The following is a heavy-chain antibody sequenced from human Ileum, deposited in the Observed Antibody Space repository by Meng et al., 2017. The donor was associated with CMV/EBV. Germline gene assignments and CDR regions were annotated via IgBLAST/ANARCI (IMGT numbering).Heavy chain of an antibody. CDR1: GYTFTSYG. J-gene: IGHJ4*02. CDR3: ARGDGGDEY. V-gene: IGHV1-18*01. D-gene: IGHD3-16*01. CDR2: ISPYNGNT. Sequence: KVSCKASGYTFTSYGRGWVRQAPGQGLEWMGWISPYNGNTNNIQKLQGRVTMTTDTSTSTAYMELRSLRSDDTAVYYCARGDGGDEYWGQGTLVTVSS.